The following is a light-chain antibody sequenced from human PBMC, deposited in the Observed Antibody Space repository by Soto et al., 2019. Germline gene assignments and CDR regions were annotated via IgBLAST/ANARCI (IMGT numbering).Light chain of an antibody. CDR3: QQYYSTPPYT. Sequence: DIVMTQSPDSLAVSLGERATINCKSSQSVLYSSNTKNYLAWDQQKPGQPPKLLIYWASTRESGVPDRFSGSGSGTDLTLTISSLQAEDVAVYYCQQYYSTPPYTFGQGTKLEIK. V-gene: IGKV4-1*01. J-gene: IGKJ2*01. CDR1: QSVLYSSNTKNY. CDR2: WAS.